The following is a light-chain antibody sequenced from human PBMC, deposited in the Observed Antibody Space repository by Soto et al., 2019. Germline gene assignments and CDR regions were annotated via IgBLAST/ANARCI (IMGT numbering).Light chain of an antibody. CDR3: RQYGSSLWT. Sequence: EIVLTQSPGTLSLSPGERATLSCRASQSVSSSYLAWYQQKPGQAPRLLIYGASSRAAGIPDRFSGSGSGTDLTLTISRREPEDVVVYYCRQYGSSLWTFGQGTKVEIK. CDR1: QSVSSSY. CDR2: GAS. J-gene: IGKJ1*01. V-gene: IGKV3-20*01.